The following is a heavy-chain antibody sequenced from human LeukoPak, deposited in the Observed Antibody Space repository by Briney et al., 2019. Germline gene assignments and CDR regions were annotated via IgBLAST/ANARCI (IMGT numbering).Heavy chain of an antibody. J-gene: IGHJ4*02. CDR1: GFTFSSYG. CDR2: ISYDGSNK. V-gene: IGHV3-30*18. Sequence: QPGRSLRLSCAASGFTFSSYGMHWVRQAPGKGLEWVAVISYDGSNKYYADSVKGRFTISRDNSKNTLYLQMNSLRAEDTAVYYCAKAGPYFDYWGQGTLVTVSS. CDR3: AKAGPYFDY.